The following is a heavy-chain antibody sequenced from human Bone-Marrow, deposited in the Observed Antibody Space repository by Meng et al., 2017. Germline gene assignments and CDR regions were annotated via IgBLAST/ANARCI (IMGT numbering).Heavy chain of an antibody. CDR2: ISGSGNTI. CDR1: GITFSVHY. J-gene: IGHJ4*02. D-gene: IGHD1-26*01. V-gene: IGHV3-11*01. CDR3: ARDSSGAYDY. Sequence: VQWVGLGGGLGQAAGSLTVSCSASGITFSVHYMSCSRQAPGKGLEWVSYISGSGNTIYYADSVKGRFTISRDNADNSLFLQMTSLRAEDTAVYYCARDSSGAYDYWGQGTLVTVSS.